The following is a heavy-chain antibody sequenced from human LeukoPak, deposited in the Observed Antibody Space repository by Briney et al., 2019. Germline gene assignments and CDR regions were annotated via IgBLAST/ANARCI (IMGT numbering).Heavy chain of an antibody. D-gene: IGHD6-19*01. J-gene: IGHJ4*02. Sequence: GGSLRLSCAASGFSFDSFAMTWVRQAPGKGLEWVSGISGSGGSTYYADSVKGRFTISRDNFKNTVHVQMNSLRAEDTAVYYCAKTIQWPYYFDYWGQGTLSPSPQ. CDR3: AKTIQWPYYFDY. V-gene: IGHV3-23*01. CDR1: GFSFDSFA. CDR2: ISGSGGST.